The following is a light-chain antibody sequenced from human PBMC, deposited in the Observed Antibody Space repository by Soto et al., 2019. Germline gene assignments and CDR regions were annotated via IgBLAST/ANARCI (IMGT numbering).Light chain of an antibody. CDR2: AAS. CDR3: QQLNTYPPVT. V-gene: IGKV1-9*01. CDR1: QDISSR. Sequence: DIQLTQSPSFLSASVGDRVTITCRASQDISSRLAWYQQKPGIAPKLLIYAASTLQSGVPSRFSGSGSGTECSLTITSLQPEDFATYYCQQLNTYPPVTFGGGTKVEIK. J-gene: IGKJ4*01.